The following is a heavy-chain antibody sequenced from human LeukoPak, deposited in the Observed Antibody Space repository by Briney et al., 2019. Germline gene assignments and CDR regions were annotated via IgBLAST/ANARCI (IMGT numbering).Heavy chain of an antibody. CDR2: VHLGDSDT. D-gene: IGHD6-13*01. V-gene: IGHV5-51*01. Sequence: GESLKISCKGSGYTITNSWIGWGRQMPGKGVEWVGSVHLGDSDTKYSPSYQGQVTMSVDTSITTAYLQWSSLKASDSAMYFCARLGQYTSSWYKYDYFDYWGQGTQVTVSS. CDR3: ARLGQYTSSWYKYDYFDY. CDR1: GYTITNSW. J-gene: IGHJ4*02.